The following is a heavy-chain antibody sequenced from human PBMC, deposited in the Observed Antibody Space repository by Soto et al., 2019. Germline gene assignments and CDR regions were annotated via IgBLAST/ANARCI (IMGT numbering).Heavy chain of an antibody. CDR3: ARDLASSGYLGALVGAFDI. V-gene: IGHV1-69*01. J-gene: IGHJ3*02. Sequence: QVQLVQSGAEVKKPGSSVKVSCKASGGTFSSYAISWVRQAPGQGLEWMGGIIPIFGTANYAQKFQGRVTITADQSTSTAYMELSSLRSEDTAVYYCARDLASSGYLGALVGAFDIWGQGTMVTVSS. CDR2: IIPIFGTA. D-gene: IGHD3-22*01. CDR1: GGTFSSYA.